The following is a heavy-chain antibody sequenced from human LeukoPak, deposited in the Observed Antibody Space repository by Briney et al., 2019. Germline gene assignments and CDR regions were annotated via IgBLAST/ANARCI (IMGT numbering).Heavy chain of an antibody. CDR2: IYAGDSDT. J-gene: IGHJ4*02. Sequence: PGESLKISCKASGYYFTIYCIACVRQMPGKGLEWMGIIYAGDSDTRYSPSFQGQVTMSVDKSLSTAFLQWRSLKASDSAMYYCARRGSGSNGDYDYWGQGTLVTVSS. V-gene: IGHV5-51*01. CDR1: GYYFTIYC. D-gene: IGHD3-10*01. CDR3: ARRGSGSNGDYDY.